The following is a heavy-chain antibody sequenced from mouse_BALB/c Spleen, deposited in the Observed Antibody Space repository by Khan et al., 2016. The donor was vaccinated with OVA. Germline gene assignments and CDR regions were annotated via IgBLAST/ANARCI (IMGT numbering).Heavy chain of an antibody. J-gene: IGHJ3*01. CDR2: IYPGNVNS. D-gene: IGHD4-1*01. CDR1: GYTFTSYY. V-gene: IGHV1S56*01. Sequence: VQLQESGPELVKPGASVKISCKASGYTFTSYYIHWVKQRPGQGLEWIGWIYPGNVNSKFNGNFKGKATLTADNSSSTAYMQLSSLTSEESAVYFCAKWGLGETYWGQGTLVTVSA. CDR3: AKWGLGETY.